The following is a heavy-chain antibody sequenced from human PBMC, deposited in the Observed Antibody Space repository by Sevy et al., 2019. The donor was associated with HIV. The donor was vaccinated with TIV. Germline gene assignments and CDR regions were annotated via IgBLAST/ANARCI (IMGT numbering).Heavy chain of an antibody. V-gene: IGHV6-1*01. CDR2: TYYRSYWNN. D-gene: IGHD1-1*01. CDR1: GDSVSNTSAA. Sequence: KQSQTLSLTCAISGDSVSNTSAAWNWIRQSPSRGLEWLGRTYYRSYWNNDYAVSVKSRITINPDTSMNQFSLQLNSVTPEDTAVYYCARSRDWNDVGDVFDIWGQGTMVTVSS. CDR3: ARSRDWNDVGDVFDI. J-gene: IGHJ3*02.